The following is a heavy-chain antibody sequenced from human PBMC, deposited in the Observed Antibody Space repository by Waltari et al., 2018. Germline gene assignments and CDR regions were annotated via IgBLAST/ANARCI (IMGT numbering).Heavy chain of an antibody. CDR2: IYTSGST. J-gene: IGHJ4*02. CDR1: GGSISSGGYY. Sequence: QVQLQESGPGLVKPSQTLSLTCTVSGGSISSGGYYWSWIRQHPGKGLEWIGRIYTSGSTNYNPSLKSRVTISVDTSKNQFSLNLSSVTAADTAVYYCARGPLLSKVDYWGQGTLVTVSS. CDR3: ARGPLLSKVDY. V-gene: IGHV4-61*02. D-gene: IGHD1-26*01.